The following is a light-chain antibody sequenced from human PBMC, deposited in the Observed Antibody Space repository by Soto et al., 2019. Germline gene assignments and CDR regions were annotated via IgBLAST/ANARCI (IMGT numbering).Light chain of an antibody. CDR1: SSDVGGYNY. V-gene: IGLV2-8*01. CDR2: EVN. J-gene: IGLJ1*01. CDR3: SSYAGSSNV. Sequence: QSALTQPPCASGSPGQSVAISCTGTSSDVGGYNYVSWYQQHPGKAPKLMIYEVNKRPSGVPDRFSGSKSGNTASLTVSGLQAEDEADYYCSSYAGSSNVFRTGTKVTVL.